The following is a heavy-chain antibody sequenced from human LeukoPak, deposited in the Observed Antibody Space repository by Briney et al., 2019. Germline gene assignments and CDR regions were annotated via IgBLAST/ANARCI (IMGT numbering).Heavy chain of an antibody. V-gene: IGHV3-30*18. CDR1: GFTFSSYG. J-gene: IGHJ4*02. CDR2: VSYDGSNK. Sequence: GGSLRLSCAASGFTFSSYGMHWVRQAPGKGLERVAVVSYDGSNKYYADSVKGRFTISRDNSKNTLYLQMNSLRAEDTAVYYCAKFGNSLDYWGQGTLVTVSS. CDR3: AKFGNSLDY. D-gene: IGHD2-15*01.